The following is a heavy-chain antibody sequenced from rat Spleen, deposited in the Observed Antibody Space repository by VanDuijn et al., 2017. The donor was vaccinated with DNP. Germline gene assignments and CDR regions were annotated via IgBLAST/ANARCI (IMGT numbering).Heavy chain of an antibody. V-gene: IGHV3-1*01. CDR1: DYSITSNY. J-gene: IGHJ2*01. CDR3: VRWVRALDY. Sequence: EVQFQESGPGLVKPSQSLSLICSVTDYSITSNYWGWIRKFPGNKMEWIGHISYSGRATYNPSLKSRISITRDTSKNQFFLQLNSVTTEDTATYYCVRWVRALDYWGQGVMVTVSS. D-gene: IGHD4-1*01. CDR2: ISYSGRA.